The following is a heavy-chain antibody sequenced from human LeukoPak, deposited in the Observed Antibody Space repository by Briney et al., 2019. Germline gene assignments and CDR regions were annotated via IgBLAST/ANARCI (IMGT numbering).Heavy chain of an antibody. CDR2: ISYDGSKE. V-gene: IGHV3-30*03. CDR1: GFTFSSYS. Sequence: PGGSLRLSCAASGFTFSSYSMNWVRQAQGKGLDWVTFISYDGSKEHYADSVKGRFTISRDNSKKTLYLQMNSLKTEDTAVYYCARKYTTSYYSIDYWGQGTLVTVSS. D-gene: IGHD3-10*01. CDR3: ARKYTTSYYSIDY. J-gene: IGHJ4*02.